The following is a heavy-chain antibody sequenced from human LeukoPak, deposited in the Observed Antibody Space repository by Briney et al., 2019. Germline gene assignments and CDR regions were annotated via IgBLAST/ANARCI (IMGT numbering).Heavy chain of an antibody. CDR3: ARIIVVPAANYYYYYYMDV. J-gene: IGHJ6*03. V-gene: IGHV1-69*13. CDR2: IIPIFGTA. CDR1: GGTFSSYA. D-gene: IGHD2-2*01. Sequence: GASVKVSCKASGGTFSSYAISWVRQAPGQGLEWMGGIIPIFGTANYAQKFQGRVTITADESTSTAYMELSSLGYEDTAVYYGARIIVVPAANYYYYYYMDVWGKGTTVTVSS.